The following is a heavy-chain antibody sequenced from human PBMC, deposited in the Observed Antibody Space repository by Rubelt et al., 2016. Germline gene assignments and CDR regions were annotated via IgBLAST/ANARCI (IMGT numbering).Heavy chain of an antibody. CDR3: ARGGMGGSTGYLAH. D-gene: IGHD1-26*01. CDR1: GFTFSSYG. V-gene: IGHV3-33*01. CDR2: IWYDGSNK. J-gene: IGHJ4*02. Sequence: GGVVQPGRSLRLSCAASGFTFSSYGMHWVRQAPGKGLEWVAVIWYDGSNKYYADSVKGRFTISRDYSKNTLYLQMNSLRAEDTAVYDCARGGMGGSTGYLAHWGQGTLVTVSS.